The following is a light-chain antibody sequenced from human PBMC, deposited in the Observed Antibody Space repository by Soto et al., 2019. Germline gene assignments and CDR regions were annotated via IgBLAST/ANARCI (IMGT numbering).Light chain of an antibody. Sequence: DIQMTQSPSSLSASAGDRVTITCRARQGISNYLAWYQQRPGKVPKLLIYTASTLQSGVPSRFSGSGSGAEFTLTISSLQPEDVATYYCQKYNSAPWTFGQGTKVDIK. CDR1: QGISNY. CDR3: QKYNSAPWT. CDR2: TAS. J-gene: IGKJ1*01. V-gene: IGKV1-27*01.